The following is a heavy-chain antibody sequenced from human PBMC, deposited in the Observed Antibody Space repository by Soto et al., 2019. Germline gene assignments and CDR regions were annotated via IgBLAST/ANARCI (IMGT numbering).Heavy chain of an antibody. CDR1: GGSISSGGYS. J-gene: IGHJ3*02. CDR3: ARVNGDYARDAFDI. Sequence: QLQLQESGSGLVKPSQTLSLTCAVSGGSISSGGYSWSWIRQPPGKGLEWIGYIYHSGSTYYNPSLKSRVTISVDRSKNQFSLKLSSVTAADTAVYYCARVNGDYARDAFDIWGQGTMVTVSS. D-gene: IGHD4-17*01. V-gene: IGHV4-30-2*01. CDR2: IYHSGST.